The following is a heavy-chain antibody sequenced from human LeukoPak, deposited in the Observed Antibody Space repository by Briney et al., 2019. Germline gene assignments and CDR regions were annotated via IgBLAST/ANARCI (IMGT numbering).Heavy chain of an antibody. J-gene: IGHJ4*02. CDR1: GGTFSSYA. D-gene: IGHD3-22*01. CDR3: ALGRYYDSSGYSFDY. Sequence: ASVKVSCKASGGTFSSYAISWVRQAPGQGLEWMGRIIPILGIANYAQKFQGRVTTTADKSTSIAYMELSSLRSEDTAVYYCALGRYYDSSGYSFDYWGQGTLVTVSS. CDR2: IIPILGIA. V-gene: IGHV1-69*04.